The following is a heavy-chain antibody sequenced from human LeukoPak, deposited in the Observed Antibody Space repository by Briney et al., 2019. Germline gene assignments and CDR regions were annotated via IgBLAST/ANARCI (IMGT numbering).Heavy chain of an antibody. J-gene: IGHJ4*02. CDR1: GFTFSNHW. Sequence: PGGSLRLSCAASGFTFSNHWMHWVRQAPGKGLMWVSRINRGGSRTDYADSVKGRFTISRDDAKNTLYLQVNSLRAEDTAVYFCARGGSDTAMAHDYWGQGTLVTVSS. CDR2: INRGGSRT. V-gene: IGHV3-74*01. D-gene: IGHD5-18*01. CDR3: ARGGSDTAMAHDY.